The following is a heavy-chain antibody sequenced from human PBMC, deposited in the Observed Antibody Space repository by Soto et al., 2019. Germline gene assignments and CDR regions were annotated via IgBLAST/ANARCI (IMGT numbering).Heavy chain of an antibody. V-gene: IGHV1-18*01. CDR1: GYGFTTYG. CDR3: ARGRYGDY. D-gene: IGHD1-1*01. CDR2: VSAHNGNT. J-gene: IGHJ4*02. Sequence: QVHLVQSGAEVKKPGASVKVSCKGSGYGFTTYGITWVRQAPGQGLEWMAWVSAHNGNTNYAQKLQDGVTVTRDTSTSTDYMELRSLRSDDTAVYYCARGRYGDYWGQGALVTVSS.